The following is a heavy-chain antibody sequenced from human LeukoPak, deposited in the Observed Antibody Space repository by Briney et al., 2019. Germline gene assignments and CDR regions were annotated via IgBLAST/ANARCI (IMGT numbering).Heavy chain of an antibody. J-gene: IGHJ6*03. CDR3: AKDPGASVSGFHMDV. D-gene: IGHD2-8*02. V-gene: IGHV3-30*02. CDR1: GFAFRNYG. CDR2: IWSDGNNR. Sequence: GGSLRLSCAASGFAFRNYGMHWVRQATGKGLEWVSFIWSDGNNRFYADSVKGRFTISRDNSKNMLYLQMDTLRSEDTALYYCAKDPGASVSGFHMDVWGKGTTVIVSS.